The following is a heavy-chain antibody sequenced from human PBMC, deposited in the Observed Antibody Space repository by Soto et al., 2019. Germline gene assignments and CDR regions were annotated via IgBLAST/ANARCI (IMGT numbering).Heavy chain of an antibody. J-gene: IGHJ6*02. CDR1: GYSFTSYW. D-gene: IGHD2-15*01. V-gene: IGHV5-51*04. CDR2: IYPGDSDT. Sequence: LKISCKGSGYSFTSYWIGWVRQMPGKGLEWMGIIYPGDSDTRYSPSFQGQVTISADKPISTAYLQWSSLKASDTAMYYFARTALAATYYYYGMDVWGQGTTVTVSS. CDR3: ARTALAATYYYYGMDV.